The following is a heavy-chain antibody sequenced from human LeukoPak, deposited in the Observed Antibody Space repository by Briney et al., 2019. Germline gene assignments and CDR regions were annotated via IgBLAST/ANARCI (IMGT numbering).Heavy chain of an antibody. CDR3: ARDGRYSYGTGTFDY. CDR2: IWYDGSNK. D-gene: IGHD5-18*01. J-gene: IGHJ4*02. Sequence: GGSLRLSCAASGFTFSSYGMHWVRQAPGKGLEWVAVIWYDGSNKYYADSVKGRFTISRDNSKNTLYLQMNSLRAGDTAVYYCARDGRYSYGTGTFDYWGQGTLVTVS. V-gene: IGHV3-33*01. CDR1: GFTFSSYG.